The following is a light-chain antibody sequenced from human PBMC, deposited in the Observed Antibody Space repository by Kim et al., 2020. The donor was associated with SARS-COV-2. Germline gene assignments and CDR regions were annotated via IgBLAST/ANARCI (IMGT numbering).Light chain of an antibody. CDR1: SRDVGGYNY. CDR3: CSYAGSWV. J-gene: IGLJ3*02. Sequence: PGQSVTNSCTGTSRDVGGYNYVSWYQQHPGKAPKLMIYDVSKRPSGVPDRFSGSKSGNTASLTISGLQAEDEADYYCCSYAGSWVFGGGTQLTVL. V-gene: IGLV2-11*01. CDR2: DVS.